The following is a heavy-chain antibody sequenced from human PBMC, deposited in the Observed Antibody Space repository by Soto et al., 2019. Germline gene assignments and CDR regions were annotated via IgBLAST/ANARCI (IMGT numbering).Heavy chain of an antibody. CDR2: INHSGST. CDR1: GGSLSDYK. V-gene: IGHV4-34*01. Sequence: QVPLQQWGAGLLKPSKTLSLSCAVYGGSLSDYKWSWIRQPPGKGLEWIGEINHSGSTDFNPSLKSRLTISVDTSKNQFFLKLNSVTAADTAVYYCARENRVGVWVGERFYYHSYGMDLWGQGTTVTVSS. CDR3: ARENRVGVWVGERFYYHSYGMDL. D-gene: IGHD3-10*01. J-gene: IGHJ6*02.